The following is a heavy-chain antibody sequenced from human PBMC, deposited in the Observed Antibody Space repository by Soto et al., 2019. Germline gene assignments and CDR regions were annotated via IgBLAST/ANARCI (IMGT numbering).Heavy chain of an antibody. CDR2: INSDGSST. V-gene: IGHV3-74*01. D-gene: IGHD2-15*01. J-gene: IGHJ6*02. CDR1: GFTFSSYW. Sequence: LRLSCAASGFTFSSYWMHWVRQAPGKGLVWVSRINSDGSSTSYADSVKGRFTISRDNAKNTLYLQMNSLRAEDTAVYYCARDQKWVVYGMDVWGQGTTVTVSS. CDR3: ARDQKWVVYGMDV.